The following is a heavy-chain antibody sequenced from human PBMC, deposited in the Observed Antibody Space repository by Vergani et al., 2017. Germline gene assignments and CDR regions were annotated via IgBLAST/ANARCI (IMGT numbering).Heavy chain of an antibody. J-gene: IGHJ4*02. CDR2: ISYDGSNK. CDR3: AKDLGLGFGESTTDY. CDR1: GFTFSSYG. D-gene: IGHD3-10*01. V-gene: IGHV3-30*18. Sequence: QVQLVESGGGVVQPGRSLRLSCAASGFTFSSYGMHWVRQAPGKGLEWVAVISYDGSNKYYADSVKGRFTIARDNSKNPLYLQMNSLRAEDTAVYYCAKDLGLGFGESTTDYWGQGTLVTVSS.